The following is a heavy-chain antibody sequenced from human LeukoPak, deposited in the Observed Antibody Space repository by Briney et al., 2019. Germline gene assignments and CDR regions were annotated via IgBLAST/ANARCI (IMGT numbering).Heavy chain of an antibody. CDR3: ARAGQWQYYFDY. J-gene: IGHJ4*02. CDR2: INAGNGNT. Sequence: GASVKVSCKASGYTFTSYAMHWVRQAPGQGLEWMGWINAGNGNTKYSQKFQGRVTITRDTSASTAYMELSSLRSEDTAVYYCARAGQWQYYFDYWGQGTLVTVSS. V-gene: IGHV1-3*01. CDR1: GYTFTSYA. D-gene: IGHD6-19*01.